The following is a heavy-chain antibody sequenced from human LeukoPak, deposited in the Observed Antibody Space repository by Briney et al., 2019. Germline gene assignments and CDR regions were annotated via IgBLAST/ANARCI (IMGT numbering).Heavy chain of an antibody. V-gene: IGHV3-30*01. CDR2: ISYDGSNK. J-gene: IGHJ5*02. CDR3: ARDLGWLVPTNWFDP. CDR1: GFTFSSYA. D-gene: IGHD6-19*01. Sequence: GGSLRLSCAASGFTFSSYAMHWVRQAPGKGLEWVAVISYDGSNKYYADSVKGRFTISSDNSKNTLYLQMNSLRAEDTAVYYCARDLGWLVPTNWFDPWGQGTLVTVSS.